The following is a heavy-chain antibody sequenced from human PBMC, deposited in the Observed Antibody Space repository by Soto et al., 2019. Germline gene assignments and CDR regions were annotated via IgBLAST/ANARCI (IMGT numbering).Heavy chain of an antibody. Sequence: ASVKVSCKVSGYTLTELSMHWVRQAPGKGLEWMGGFEPEDGETIYAQKFQGRVTMTEDTATDTAYMELISLRSEDTAVYYCATDQPYYDFWSGYYNPPRMDVWGQGTMVTVSS. J-gene: IGHJ6*02. CDR2: FEPEDGET. CDR1: GYTLTELS. V-gene: IGHV1-24*01. CDR3: ATDQPYYDFWSGYYNPPRMDV. D-gene: IGHD3-3*01.